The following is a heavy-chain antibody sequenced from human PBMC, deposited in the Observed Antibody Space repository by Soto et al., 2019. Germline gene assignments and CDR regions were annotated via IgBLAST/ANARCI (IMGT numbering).Heavy chain of an antibody. Sequence: SVKVSCKASGGTFSSYTISWVRQAPGQGLEWMGRIIPILGIANYAQKFQGRVTITADKSTSTAYMELSSLRSEDTAVYYCARDDSGSFPHYYYYGMDVWGQGTTVTVSS. J-gene: IGHJ6*02. D-gene: IGHD1-26*01. CDR2: IIPILGIA. V-gene: IGHV1-69*04. CDR1: GGTFSSYT. CDR3: ARDDSGSFPHYYYYGMDV.